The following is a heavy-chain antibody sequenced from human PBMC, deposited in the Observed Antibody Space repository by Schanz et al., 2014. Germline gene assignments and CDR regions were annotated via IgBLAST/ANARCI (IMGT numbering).Heavy chain of an antibody. V-gene: IGHV3-7*01. CDR2: IKHDGSVK. J-gene: IGHJ4*02. CDR3: VSQTGSPNY. CDR1: TSIFNHAW. D-gene: IGHD6-13*01. Sequence: EVQLLESGGGLVQPGGSLRLSCAASTSIFNHAWMSWVRQAPGKGLEWVANIKHDGSVKDYVDSVEGRFTISRDNAKRSLFLQMNSLRVEDTAVYFCVSQTGSPNYWGQGTLVTVSS.